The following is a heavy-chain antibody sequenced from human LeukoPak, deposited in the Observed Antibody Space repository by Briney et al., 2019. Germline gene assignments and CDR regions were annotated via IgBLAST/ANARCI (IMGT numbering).Heavy chain of an antibody. V-gene: IGHV3-21*01. CDR1: GFSFNTYG. D-gene: IGHD3-22*01. CDR2: ISSSSSYI. J-gene: IGHJ4*02. CDR3: ARGPDYYDSSGYYRRRGIDY. Sequence: GGSLRLSCAASGFSFNTYGMNWVRQAPGKGLEWVSSISSSSSYIYYADSVKGRFTISRDNAKNSLYLQMNSLRAEDTTVYYCARGPDYYDSSGYYRRRGIDYWGQGTLVTVSS.